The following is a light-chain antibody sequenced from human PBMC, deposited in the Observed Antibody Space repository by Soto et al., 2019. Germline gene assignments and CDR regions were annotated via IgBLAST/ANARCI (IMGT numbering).Light chain of an antibody. Sequence: EVVMTQSPATLSLSPGERATLSCRASQSVSSNLAWYQQKPGQAPRLLIYGASTRVTGIPARFSGSGSGTEFTLTFISLQSEDSAVYYCQQSNTWPPWAFGQGTKVEIK. V-gene: IGKV3-15*01. J-gene: IGKJ1*01. CDR1: QSVSSN. CDR2: GAS. CDR3: QQSNTWPPWA.